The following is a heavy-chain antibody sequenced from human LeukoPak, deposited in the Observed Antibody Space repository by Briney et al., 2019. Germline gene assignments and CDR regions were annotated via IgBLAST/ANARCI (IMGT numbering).Heavy chain of an antibody. D-gene: IGHD6-19*01. CDR2: IRSKVYGGAP. V-gene: IGHV3-71*01. CDR1: GFTGSNNY. Sequence: GGSLRLSCAASGFTGSNNYVSWFRQSPGQGLEWVGFIRSKVYGGAPEHAASVAARFTISRDDSTSIAYLQMNSVQAEDTAVYYCARGSGRYVMVDWWGQGTLVTVSS. J-gene: IGHJ4*02. CDR3: ARGSGRYVMVDW.